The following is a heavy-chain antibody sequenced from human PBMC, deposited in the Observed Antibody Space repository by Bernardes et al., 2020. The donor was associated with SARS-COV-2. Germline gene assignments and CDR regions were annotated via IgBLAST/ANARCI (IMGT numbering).Heavy chain of an antibody. CDR3: ARDIVVLPTAREDVDY. V-gene: IGHV1-2*02. J-gene: IGHJ4*02. CDR1: GYTFTDYY. CDR2: INPDSGRT. D-gene: IGHD2-2*01. Sequence: ASVKVSCKASGYTFTDYYIHWVRQAPGQGLEWMGYINPDSGRTNFAQKFQGRITMTRGTSISTAYMELSRLTSDDTAVYYCARDIVVLPTAREDVDYWGQGTLITVS.